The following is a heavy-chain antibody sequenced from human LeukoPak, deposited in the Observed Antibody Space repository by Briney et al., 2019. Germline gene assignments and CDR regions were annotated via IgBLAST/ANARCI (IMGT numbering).Heavy chain of an antibody. Sequence: SETLSLTCTVSGGSINSYYWSWIRQPPGKGLEWIGYIYYSGSTNYNPSLKSRVTISVDTSKNQFSLKLSSVTAADTAVYYCARLRFLEWLPGSGAFDIWGQGTMVTVSS. CDR2: IYYSGST. CDR1: GGSINSYY. J-gene: IGHJ3*02. CDR3: ARLRFLEWLPGSGAFDI. V-gene: IGHV4-59*01. D-gene: IGHD3-3*01.